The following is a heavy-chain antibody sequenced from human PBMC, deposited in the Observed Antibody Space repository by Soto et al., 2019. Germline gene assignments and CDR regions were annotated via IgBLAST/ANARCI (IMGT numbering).Heavy chain of an antibody. J-gene: IGHJ6*02. CDR3: ARGIAAAGTYYYYGMDV. Sequence: ASVKVSCKASGCTFTSYDINWVRQATGQGLEWMGWMNPNSGNTGYAQKFQGRVTMTRNTSIITAYMELSSLRSEDTAVYYCARGIAAAGTYYYYGMDVWGQGTTVTVSS. CDR2: MNPNSGNT. CDR1: GCTFTSYD. V-gene: IGHV1-8*01. D-gene: IGHD6-13*01.